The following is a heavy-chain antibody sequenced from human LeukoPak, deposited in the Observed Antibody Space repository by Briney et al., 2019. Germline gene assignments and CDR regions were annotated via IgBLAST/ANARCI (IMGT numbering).Heavy chain of an antibody. V-gene: IGHV3-7*01. Sequence: GGSLRLSCGACGFTFLSYWMSWVPQAPGKGLEWVANIKQDGSEKYYVDSVKGRFTISRDNAKNSLYLQMNSLRAEDTAVYYCATLFSSWYPHLDYWGQGTLVTVSS. CDR1: GFTFLSYW. CDR2: IKQDGSEK. J-gene: IGHJ4*02. CDR3: ATLFSSWYPHLDY. D-gene: IGHD6-13*01.